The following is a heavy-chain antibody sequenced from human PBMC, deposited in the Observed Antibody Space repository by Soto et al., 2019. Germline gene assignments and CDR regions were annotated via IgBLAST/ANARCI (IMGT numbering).Heavy chain of an antibody. CDR1: NASITSSY. V-gene: IGHV4-59*01. CDR2: VYYTGTT. J-gene: IGHJ5*01. D-gene: IGHD3-10*01. CDR3: ARDFAGRGPFDP. Sequence: QVQLQESGPALVKPSETLSLTCSVSNASITSSYWNWIRQPPGKGLEWIGFVYYTGTTKYNPSLKRRVTISVDMSKNQFSLKLTSVTTADTAFYFCARDFAGRGPFDPWGQGTLVTVSS.